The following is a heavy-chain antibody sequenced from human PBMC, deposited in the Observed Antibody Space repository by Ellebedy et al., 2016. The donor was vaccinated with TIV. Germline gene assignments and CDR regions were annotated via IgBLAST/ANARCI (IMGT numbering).Heavy chain of an antibody. Sequence: PGGSLRLSRAASGFTFSSYSMNWVRQAPGKGLEWVSYISSSSSTRYYADSVKGRFTISRDNAKNSLYLQMNSLRDEDTAVYYCARVGSSSLLSYYGMDVWGQGTTVTVSS. D-gene: IGHD6-6*01. CDR3: ARVGSSSLLSYYGMDV. J-gene: IGHJ6*02. CDR2: ISSSSSTR. CDR1: GFTFSSYS. V-gene: IGHV3-48*02.